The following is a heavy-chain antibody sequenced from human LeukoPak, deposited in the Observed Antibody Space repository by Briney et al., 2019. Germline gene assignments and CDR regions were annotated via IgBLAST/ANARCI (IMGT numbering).Heavy chain of an antibody. CDR1: GGSFSGYY. J-gene: IGHJ5*02. V-gene: IGHV4-34*01. CDR2: INHSGST. D-gene: IGHD4-23*01. CDR3: ARGIFYGGRNQYIWFDL. Sequence: SETLSLTCAVYGGSFSGYYWSWIRQPPGKGLEWIGEINHSGSTNYNPSLKSRVTISVDTSKNQFSLTLSSVTAADTAVYYCARGIFYGGRNQYIWFDLWGQGTLVTVSS.